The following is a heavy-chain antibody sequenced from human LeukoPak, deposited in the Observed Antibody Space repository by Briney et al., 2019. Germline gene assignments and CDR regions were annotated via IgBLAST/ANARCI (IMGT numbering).Heavy chain of an antibody. Sequence: GGSLRLFCAASGFSFSRYAMSWVPEARGKGLEWLSRFTGGSGRTYYSDSVKGRFTISRDNSKNTVYMKMNSLRPEDTALDYCAKDFHNLALHYWGQGTVVTVSS. D-gene: IGHD1-14*01. CDR1: GFSFSRYA. CDR2: FTGGSGRT. J-gene: IGHJ4*02. V-gene: IGHV3-23*01. CDR3: AKDFHNLALHY.